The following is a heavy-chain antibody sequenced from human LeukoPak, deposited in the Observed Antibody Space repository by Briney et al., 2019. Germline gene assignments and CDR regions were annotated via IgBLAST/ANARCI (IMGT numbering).Heavy chain of an antibody. V-gene: IGHV3-23*01. CDR1: GFTFSNYA. J-gene: IGHJ6*03. Sequence: GGSLGLSCAASGFTFSNYAMSWVRQAPGKGLEWVSAISGSGGSTYYADSVKGRFTISRDNSKNTLYLQMNSLRAEDTAVYYCAKEGSDFWSGFYYYYYMDVWGKGTTVTVSS. CDR2: ISGSGGST. CDR3: AKEGSDFWSGFYYYYYMDV. D-gene: IGHD3-3*01.